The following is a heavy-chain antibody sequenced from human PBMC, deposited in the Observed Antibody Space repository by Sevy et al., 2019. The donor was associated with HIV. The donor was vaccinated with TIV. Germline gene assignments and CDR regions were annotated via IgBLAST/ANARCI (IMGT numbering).Heavy chain of an antibody. CDR2: INSDGSST. CDR3: ARDLISGAGINCFDP. V-gene: IGHV3-74*01. CDR1: GFTFSSYW. J-gene: IGHJ5*02. D-gene: IGHD6-19*01. Sequence: GGSLRLSCAASGFTFSSYWMHWVRQAPGKGLVWVSRINSDGSSTSYEDSVKGRFTISRDNAKNTLYLQMNSLSAEDTAVYYCARDLISGAGINCFDPWGQGTLVTVSS.